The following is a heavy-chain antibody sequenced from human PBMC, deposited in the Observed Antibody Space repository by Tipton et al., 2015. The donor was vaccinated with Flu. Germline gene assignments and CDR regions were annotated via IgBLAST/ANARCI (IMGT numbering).Heavy chain of an antibody. Sequence: CAVSGFTVSSNFMSWIRQAPGKGLEWVSVIYSAGNTYYADSVEGRFTISRDNSKNTLYLQMNSLRAEDTAVYYCTRDKSPPAGAVAYGMDVWGQGTTVTVSS. V-gene: IGHV3-53*01. J-gene: IGHJ6*02. CDR3: TRDKSPPAGAVAYGMDV. CDR2: IYSAGNT. CDR1: GFTVSSNF. D-gene: IGHD4-23*01.